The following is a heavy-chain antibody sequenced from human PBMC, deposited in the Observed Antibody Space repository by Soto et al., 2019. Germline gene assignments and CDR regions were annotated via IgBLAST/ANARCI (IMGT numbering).Heavy chain of an antibody. J-gene: IGHJ4*02. Sequence: SETLSLTCTVSGGSISSAAYYWSWIRQHPGKGLEWIGYISHSVSTYYNPSLKIRVIISVDTSKNQFSLSLTSVTAADTAVYYCAREYTYGSNFFDCWGQGALVTVSS. CDR2: ISHSVST. V-gene: IGHV4-31*03. D-gene: IGHD2-2*02. CDR1: GGSISSAAYY. CDR3: AREYTYGSNFFDC.